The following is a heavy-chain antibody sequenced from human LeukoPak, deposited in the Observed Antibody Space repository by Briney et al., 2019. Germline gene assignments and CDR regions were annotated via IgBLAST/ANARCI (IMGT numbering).Heavy chain of an antibody. CDR2: MNPNSGNT. Sequence: ASVKVSCKASGGTFSSYATNWVRQATGQGLEWMGWMNPNSGNTGYAQKFQGRVTMTRNTSISTAYMELSSLRSEDTAVYYCARAPGKWQWLVYWGQGTLVTVSS. V-gene: IGHV1-8*02. CDR1: GGTFSSYA. J-gene: IGHJ4*02. D-gene: IGHD6-19*01. CDR3: ARAPGKWQWLVY.